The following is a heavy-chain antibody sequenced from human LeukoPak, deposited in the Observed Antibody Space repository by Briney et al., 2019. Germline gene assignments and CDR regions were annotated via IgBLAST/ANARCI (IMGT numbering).Heavy chain of an antibody. CDR3: AREDWGTVTLDY. D-gene: IGHD4-17*01. V-gene: IGHV3-21*01. CDR2: ISSSSSYI. Sequence: GGSLRLSCAASGFTFSSYSMNWVRQAPGKGLEWVSSISSSSSYIYYADSVKGRFTISRDNAKNSLYLQMNSLRAEDTAVYYCAREDWGTVTLDYWGQGTLVTVSS. J-gene: IGHJ4*02. CDR1: GFTFSSYS.